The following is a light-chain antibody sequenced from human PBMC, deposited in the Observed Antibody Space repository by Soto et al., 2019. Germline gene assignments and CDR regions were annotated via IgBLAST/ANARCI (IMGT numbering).Light chain of an antibody. CDR2: DAS. J-gene: IGKJ1*01. CDR3: QQYGSSPWT. CDR1: QSVNSSY. V-gene: IGKV3D-20*01. Sequence: EIVLTQSPATLSLSPGERATLSCGASQSVNSSYLAWYQQKPGLAPRLLIYDASSRATGIPDRFSGSGSGTDFTLTISRLEPEDFAVYYCQQYGSSPWTFGQGTRVDIK.